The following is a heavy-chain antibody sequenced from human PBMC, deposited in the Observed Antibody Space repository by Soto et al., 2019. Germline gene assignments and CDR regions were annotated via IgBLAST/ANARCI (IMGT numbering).Heavy chain of an antibody. CDR2: ISWNSGSI. D-gene: IGHD2-21*01. CDR3: AKGPHIASYFDY. J-gene: IGHJ4*02. CDR1: GFTFDDYA. Sequence: GGSLRLSCAASGFTFDDYAMHWVRQAPGKGLEWVSGISWNSGSIGYADSVKGRFTISRDNAKNSLYLQMNSLRAEDTALYYCAKGPHIASYFDYWGQGTLVTSPQ. V-gene: IGHV3-9*01.